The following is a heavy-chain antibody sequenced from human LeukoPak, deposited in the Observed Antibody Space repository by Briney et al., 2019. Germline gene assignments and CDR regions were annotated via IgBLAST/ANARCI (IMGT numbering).Heavy chain of an antibody. Sequence: GGSLRLSCAASGFTFDDYAMHWVRQAPGKGLEWVSGISWNSGSIGYADSVEGRFTISRDNAKNTLYLQMNSLRAEDTAVYYCARGGSSWYRYFDYWGQGTLVTVSS. J-gene: IGHJ4*02. V-gene: IGHV3-9*01. CDR2: ISWNSGSI. CDR1: GFTFDDYA. D-gene: IGHD6-13*01. CDR3: ARGGSSWYRYFDY.